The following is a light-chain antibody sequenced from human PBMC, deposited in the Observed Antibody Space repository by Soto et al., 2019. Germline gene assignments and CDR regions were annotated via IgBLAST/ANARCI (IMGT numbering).Light chain of an antibody. CDR3: HQSYETPHT. V-gene: IGKV1-39*01. CDR1: QTISTY. CDR2: GAS. Sequence: DIQMTQSPSSLSASVGDRVTISYRASQTISTYLNWYQKKPGNAPKLLIFGASSLHNGVPSRFGGSGSGTDFTLTISNLQPEDFATYYCHQSYETPHTFGGGTNVEI. J-gene: IGKJ4*01.